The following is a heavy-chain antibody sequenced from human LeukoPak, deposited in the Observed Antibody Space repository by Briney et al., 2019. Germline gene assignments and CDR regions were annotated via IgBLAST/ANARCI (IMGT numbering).Heavy chain of an antibody. D-gene: IGHD1-26*01. CDR2: ISSSSSYI. J-gene: IGHJ3*02. CDR1: GFTFSSYS. V-gene: IGHV3-21*01. Sequence: GGSLRLSCAASGFTFSSYSMNWVRQAPGKGLEWVSSISSSSSYIYYADSVKGRFTISRDNAKNSLYLQMNSLRAEDTAVYYCARDRGVGASGAFDIWGQGTMVTVSS. CDR3: ARDRGVGASGAFDI.